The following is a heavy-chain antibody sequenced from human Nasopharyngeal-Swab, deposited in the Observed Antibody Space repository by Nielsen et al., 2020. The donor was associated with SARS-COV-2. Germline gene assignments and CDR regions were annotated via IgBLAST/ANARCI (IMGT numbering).Heavy chain of an antibody. J-gene: IGHJ6*03. D-gene: IGHD3-10*01. CDR3: ARGYGSGSYSYMDV. V-gene: IGHV4-59*01. Sequence: SETLSLTCTVSGGSISSYYWSWIRQPPGEGLEWIGYIYYSGSTNYNPSLKSRVTISVDTSKNQFSLKLSSVTAADTAVYYCARGYGSGSYSYMDVWGKGTTVTVSS. CDR1: GGSISSYY. CDR2: IYYSGST.